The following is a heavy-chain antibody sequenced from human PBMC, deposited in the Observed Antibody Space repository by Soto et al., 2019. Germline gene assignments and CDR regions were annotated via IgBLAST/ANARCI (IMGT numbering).Heavy chain of an antibody. CDR3: ARATSGWQSATALDY. Sequence: QLVQSGTEVKKPGASVKVSCKTSGYSFTNYGISWVRQAPGQGLEWLGWISVYNDKVRTDFAQNRQDRVTLTADTSTNTAYMELRSLISDDTAMYYCARATSGWQSATALDYWGQGTLVTVSS. V-gene: IGHV1-18*01. J-gene: IGHJ4*02. CDR2: ISVYNDKVRT. D-gene: IGHD2-15*01. CDR1: GYSFTNYG.